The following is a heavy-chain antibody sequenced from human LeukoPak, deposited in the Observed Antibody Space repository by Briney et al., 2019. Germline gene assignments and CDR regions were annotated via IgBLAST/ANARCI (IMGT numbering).Heavy chain of an antibody. V-gene: IGHV4-59*01. CDR2: IYYGGST. J-gene: IGHJ3*02. D-gene: IGHD2-21*02. CDR3: ERVLNRLAYCGGDCYGLDAFDI. Sequence: SETLSLTCTVSGCSISSYYWSWIRQPPGKGLEWMGYIYYGGSTNYNPSLKSRVTISVDTSKDQFSLKLSSVTAADTDVYYCERVLNRLAYCGGDCYGLDAFDIWGQGTMVTVSS. CDR1: GCSISSYY.